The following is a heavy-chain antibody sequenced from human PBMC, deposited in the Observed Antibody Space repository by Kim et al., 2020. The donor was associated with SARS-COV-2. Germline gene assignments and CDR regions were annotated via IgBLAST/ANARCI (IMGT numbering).Heavy chain of an antibody. V-gene: IGHV1-69*04. D-gene: IGHD4-17*01. CDR2: IIPILGIA. CDR1: GGTFSSYA. CDR3: ARGVPTTVTTIPVAFDI. Sequence: SVKVSCKASGGTFSSYAISWVRQAPGQGLEWMGRIIPILGIANYAQKFQGRVTITADKSTSTAYMELSSLRSEDTAVYYCARGVPTTVTTIPVAFDIWGQGTMVTVSS. J-gene: IGHJ3*02.